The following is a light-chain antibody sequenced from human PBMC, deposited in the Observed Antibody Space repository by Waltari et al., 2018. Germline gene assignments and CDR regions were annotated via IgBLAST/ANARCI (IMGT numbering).Light chain of an antibody. Sequence: EIILTQSPATLSLSPGERATLSCRASQSVSSYLAWYQQKPGQAPRLLIYGTSNRATGIPDRFSGSGSGTEFTLTISSLEPEDFAVYYCQKYSSPPDSFGQGTKVEIK. V-gene: IGKV3-20*01. CDR3: QKYSSPPDS. J-gene: IGKJ2*03. CDR2: GTS. CDR1: QSVSSY.